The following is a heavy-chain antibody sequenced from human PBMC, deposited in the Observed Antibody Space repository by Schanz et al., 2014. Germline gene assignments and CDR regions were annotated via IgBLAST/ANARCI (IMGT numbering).Heavy chain of an antibody. J-gene: IGHJ4*02. D-gene: IGHD6-13*01. Sequence: QVQLQESGPGLVKPSQTLSLTCAVSGGSISSGGYTWSWIRQPPGKGLEWIGYIYYSGSTYYNPAPKSRVTISVATSKNHSSLMLGSLTAADTAVYYCARAAGPVDYWGQGTLVTVSS. V-gene: IGHV4-30-4*07. CDR2: IYYSGST. CDR1: GGSISSGGYT. CDR3: ARAAGPVDY.